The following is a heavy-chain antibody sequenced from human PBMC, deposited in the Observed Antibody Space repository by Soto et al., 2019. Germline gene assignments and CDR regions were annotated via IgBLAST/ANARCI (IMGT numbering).Heavy chain of an antibody. CDR3: ARGTMVRGLYYFDY. D-gene: IGHD3-10*01. CDR2: IGTAGKT. Sequence: GSLRLSCAASGFIFSTYDMHWVRQVTGKGLEWVSSIGTAGKTYYPGSVKGRFTISRENAKNSLYLQMSSLRAGDTAVYYCARGTMVRGLYYFDYWGHGTLVTVSS. CDR1: GFIFSTYD. J-gene: IGHJ4*01. V-gene: IGHV3-13*04.